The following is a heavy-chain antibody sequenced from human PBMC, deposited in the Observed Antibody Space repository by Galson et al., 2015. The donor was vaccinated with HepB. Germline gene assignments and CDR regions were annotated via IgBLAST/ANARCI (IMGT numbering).Heavy chain of an antibody. CDR2: IKQDGSEK. CDR3: ARAKVAADMIFDY. CDR1: GFTFTSHW. J-gene: IGHJ4*02. V-gene: IGHV3-7*03. D-gene: IGHD1-26*01. Sequence: SLRLSCAASGFTFTSHWMNWVRQAPGKGLEWVASIKQDGSEKYYVDSVKGRFTISSDDAMNSLYLQMNSLRPEDTAVYYCARAKVAADMIFDYWGQGILVTVSS.